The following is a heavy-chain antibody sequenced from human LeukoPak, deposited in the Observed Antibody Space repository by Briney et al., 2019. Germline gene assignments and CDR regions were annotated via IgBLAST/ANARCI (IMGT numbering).Heavy chain of an antibody. CDR1: GFTFSGYY. CDR2: ISSSGTYT. J-gene: IGHJ6*02. V-gene: IGHV3-11*05. Sequence: GGSLRLSCAASGFTFSGYYMSWIRQAPGKGLEWISYISSSGTYTNYADSVKGRFTISRDNAKNSLYLQMNSLRAEDTAVYYCAREPAAGRHMDVWGQGTTVTVSS. D-gene: IGHD6-13*01. CDR3: AREPAAGRHMDV.